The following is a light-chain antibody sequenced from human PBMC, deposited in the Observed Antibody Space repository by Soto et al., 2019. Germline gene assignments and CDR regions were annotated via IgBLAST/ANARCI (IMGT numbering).Light chain of an antibody. CDR3: QQANSFPPE. V-gene: IGKV1-12*01. J-gene: IGKJ1*01. CDR1: QTIGSW. CDR2: TAS. Sequence: DIQMTQSPSSVSASVGDRVTITCRASQTIGSWLAWYQQKAGKAPKLLIHTASTLPSGVPSRFSGGGSGTDFTLTISSLQPEDFATYYCQQANSFPPEFGQGTKVEIK.